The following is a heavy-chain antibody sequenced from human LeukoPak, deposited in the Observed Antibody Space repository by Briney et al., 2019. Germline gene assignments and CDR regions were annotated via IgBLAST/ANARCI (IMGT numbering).Heavy chain of an antibody. J-gene: IGHJ4*02. Sequence: PGGSLRLSCAASGFTFSSYAMHWVRQAPGKGLEWVAVISCDGSNKYYADSVKGRFTISRDNSKNTLYLQMNSLRAEDTAVYYCARGNSSSRGFYFDYWGQGTLVTVSS. CDR2: ISCDGSNK. CDR3: ARGNSSSRGFYFDY. D-gene: IGHD6-13*01. V-gene: IGHV3-30-3*01. CDR1: GFTFSSYA.